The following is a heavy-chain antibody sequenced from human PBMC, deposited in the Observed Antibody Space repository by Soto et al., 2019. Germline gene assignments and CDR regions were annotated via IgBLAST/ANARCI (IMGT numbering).Heavy chain of an antibody. V-gene: IGHV4-4*07. CDR3: ARACSSNSCYDVFDY. CDR1: GGSISSYY. J-gene: IGHJ4*02. CDR2: IYTSGST. Sequence: SGTLSLTCTVSGGSISSYYWSWIRQPAGKGLEWIGRIYTSGSTNYNPSLMSRVTMSVDTSKNQFSLKLSSVAAADTAVYYCARACSSNSCYDVFDYWGQGTLVTVSS. D-gene: IGHD2-2*01.